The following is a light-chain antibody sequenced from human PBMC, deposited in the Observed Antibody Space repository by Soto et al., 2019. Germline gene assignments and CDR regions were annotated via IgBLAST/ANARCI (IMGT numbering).Light chain of an antibody. CDR3: SSYTSTSTPYV. V-gene: IGLV2-14*01. CDR1: SSDVGGYNY. CDR2: DVS. J-gene: IGLJ1*01. Sequence: QSVLTQPASVSGSPGQSITISCTGTSSDVGGYNYVSWYQQHPGKAPKVMIYDVSNRPSGVSNHFSGSKSGNTASLTISGLQAEDEADYYCSSYTSTSTPYVFGTGXKVTVL.